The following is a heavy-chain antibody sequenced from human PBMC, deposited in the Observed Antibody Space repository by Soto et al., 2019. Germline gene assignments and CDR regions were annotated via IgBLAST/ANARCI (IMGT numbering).Heavy chain of an antibody. V-gene: IGHV3-64*01. J-gene: IGHJ3*02. Sequence: GGSLRLSCAASGFTFSSYAMHWVRQAPGKGLEYVSAISSNGGSTYYANSVKGRFTISRYNSKNTLYLQMGSLRAEDMAVYYCARADLGYCSGGSCANIFRAGAFDIWGQGTMVTVSS. CDR1: GFTFSSYA. CDR2: ISSNGGST. CDR3: ARADLGYCSGGSCANIFRAGAFDI. D-gene: IGHD2-15*01.